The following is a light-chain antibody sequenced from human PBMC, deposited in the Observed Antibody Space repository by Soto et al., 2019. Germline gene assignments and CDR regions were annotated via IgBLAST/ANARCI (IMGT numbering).Light chain of an antibody. J-gene: IGKJ2*01. Sequence: EIVMTQSPTTLSVSPGDRATLSCRASQSVGSNLAWYQQKPGQPPRLLIYDAATRATGIPARFSGSGSGTEFTLIISSLQSEDFAVYYCQQYINWPPYTFGRGTSLEIK. CDR2: DAA. CDR1: QSVGSN. CDR3: QQYINWPPYT. V-gene: IGKV3-15*01.